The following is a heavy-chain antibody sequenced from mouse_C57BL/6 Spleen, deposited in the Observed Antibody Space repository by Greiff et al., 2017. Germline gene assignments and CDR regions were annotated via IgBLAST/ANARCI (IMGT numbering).Heavy chain of an antibody. CDR2: IWTGGGT. CDR1: GFSLTSYA. D-gene: IGHD1-1*01. V-gene: IGHV2-9-1*01. J-gene: IGHJ2*01. CDR3: ARTPHYYGSSDGFDY. Sequence: VKVVESGPGLVAPSQSLSITCTVSGFSLTSYAISWVRQPPGKGLEWLGVIWTGGGTNYNSALKSSLSISKDNSKSQVFLKMNSLQTDDTARYYCARTPHYYGSSDGFDYWGQGTTLTVSS.